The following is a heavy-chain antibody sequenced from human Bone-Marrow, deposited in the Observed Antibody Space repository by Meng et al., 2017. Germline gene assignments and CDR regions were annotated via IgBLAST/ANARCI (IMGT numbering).Heavy chain of an antibody. CDR3: ARDIRQGGNIWFDP. D-gene: IGHD3-16*01. V-gene: IGHV4-31*01. J-gene: IGHJ5*02. CDR1: GCSISSGGYY. CDR2: IYYSGTT. Sequence: VQRLESGLGLVKLSPTLAPTCIVAGCSISSGGYYWSWIRQHPGKGLEWIGYIYYSGTTYYNPSLSSLVTISVDTSKNQFSLNLSSVTAADTAVYYCARDIRQGGNIWFDPWGQGTLVTVSS.